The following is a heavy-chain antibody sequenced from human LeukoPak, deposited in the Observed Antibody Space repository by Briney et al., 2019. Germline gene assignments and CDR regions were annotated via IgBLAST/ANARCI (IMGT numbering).Heavy chain of an antibody. Sequence: GESLKISCQASGYTFSSYWIAWVRQMPGKGLECMGLIYPLDSDVKYSPSFQGQVTISADKSISTAYLQWSSPKASDTAMYYCARARRSSTPEVGNVFKTWYFFEHWGQGALVTVSS. J-gene: IGHJ4*02. CDR3: ARARRSSTPEVGNVFKTWYFFEH. CDR1: GYTFSSYW. V-gene: IGHV5-51*01. CDR2: IYPLDSDV. D-gene: IGHD6-13*01.